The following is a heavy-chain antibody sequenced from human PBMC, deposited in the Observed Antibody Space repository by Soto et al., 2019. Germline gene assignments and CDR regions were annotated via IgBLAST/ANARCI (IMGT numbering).Heavy chain of an antibody. CDR1: GGSISSYY. CDR3: ARHMDDFWSGYSTSHWFDP. Sequence: SETLSLTCTVSGGSISSYYLSWIRQPPGKGLEWIGYIYYSGSTNYNPSLKSRVTISVDTSKNQFSLKLSSVTAADTAVYYCARHMDDFWSGYSTSHWFDPWGQGTLVTVSS. V-gene: IGHV4-59*08. D-gene: IGHD3-3*01. CDR2: IYYSGST. J-gene: IGHJ5*02.